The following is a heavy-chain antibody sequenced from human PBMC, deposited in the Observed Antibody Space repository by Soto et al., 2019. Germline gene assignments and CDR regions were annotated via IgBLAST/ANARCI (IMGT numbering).Heavy chain of an antibody. V-gene: IGHV3-30*18. J-gene: IGHJ4*02. D-gene: IGHD1-26*01. CDR2: ISDDGSKE. CDR1: GVTFSIYG. Sequence: QVQLVESGGGVVKPGRSLRLSCAASGVTFSIYGMHWVRQFPGKGLEWAAVISDDGSKEWYADSVKGRFTISRDNSKNTLSLQMLSLRAEDTAVCYCAKDLSRWSKHEGADSCGQGSLVTVSS. CDR3: AKDLSRWSKHEGADS.